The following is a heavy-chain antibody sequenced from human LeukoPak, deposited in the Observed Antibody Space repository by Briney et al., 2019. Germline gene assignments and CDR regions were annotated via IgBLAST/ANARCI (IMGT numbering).Heavy chain of an antibody. CDR3: AKASAMIVVVSKHFDY. V-gene: IGHV3-23*01. CDR2: ISGSGGNT. J-gene: IGHJ4*02. CDR1: GFTFSSSA. D-gene: IGHD3-22*01. Sequence: GGSLRLSCAASGFTFSSSAMSWVRQASGKGLEWVSTISGSGGNTFYADSMKGRFTISRDNSKNTLYLQMNSLRAEDTAIYYCAKASAMIVVVSKHFDYWGQGTLVTVSS.